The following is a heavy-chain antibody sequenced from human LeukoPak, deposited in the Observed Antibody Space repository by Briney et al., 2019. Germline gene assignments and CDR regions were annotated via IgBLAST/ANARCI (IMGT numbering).Heavy chain of an antibody. CDR1: GGTFSSYA. Sequence: GASVKVSCKASGGTFSSYAISRVRQAPGQGLEWMGRIIPILGIANYAQKFQGRVTITADKSTSTAYMELSSLRSEDTAVYYCAIQNIAAADHRLDYWGQGTLVTVSS. CDR3: AIQNIAAADHRLDY. V-gene: IGHV1-69*04. D-gene: IGHD6-13*01. CDR2: IIPILGIA. J-gene: IGHJ4*02.